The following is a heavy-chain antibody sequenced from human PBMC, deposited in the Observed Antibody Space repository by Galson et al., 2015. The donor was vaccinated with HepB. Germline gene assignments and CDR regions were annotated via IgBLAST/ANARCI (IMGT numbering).Heavy chain of an antibody. Sequence: SLRLSCAASGFTFSSSYMTWVRQAPGQRLEWVSTMSGNDGTTYYADSVKGRFTISRDNSQNTLFLQMNGLRAEDTAVYFCATDFVLKASRPGQFDCWGQGTLVTVSS. CDR2: MSGNDGTT. CDR3: ATDFVLKASRPGQFDC. V-gene: IGHV3-23*01. J-gene: IGHJ4*02. CDR1: GFTFSSSY. D-gene: IGHD6-6*01.